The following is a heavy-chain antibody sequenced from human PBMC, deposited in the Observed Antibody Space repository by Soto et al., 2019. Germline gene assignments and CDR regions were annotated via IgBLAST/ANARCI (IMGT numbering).Heavy chain of an antibody. V-gene: IGHV4-34*01. CDR3: ARHDLGWCSGGSCYENWFDP. CDR1: GWSFSGYY. J-gene: IGHJ5*02. D-gene: IGHD2-15*01. Sequence: PSETLSLTCAAYGWSFSGYYWSWIRQPPGKGLEWIGEINHSGSTNYNPSLKSRVTISVDTSKNQFALKLSSVTATDTAVYYCARHDLGWCSGGSCYENWFDPWGQGTLVTVSS. CDR2: INHSGST.